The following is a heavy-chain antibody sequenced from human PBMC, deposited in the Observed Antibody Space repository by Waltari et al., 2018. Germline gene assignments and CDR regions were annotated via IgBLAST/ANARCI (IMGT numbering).Heavy chain of an antibody. V-gene: IGHV1-3*01. CDR2: VNGANGDT. J-gene: IGHJ1*01. CDR3: ARQSIYSGYD. Sequence: QVLLVQSGVEVKKPGASVKVSCRTSGFDFARSAIQWVRQAPGQSFEWMGWVNGANGDTKYSEKFQARVTFTRDTAVTTAYLEIKRLTFEDTGVYYCARQSIYSGYDWGQGTVVTVSS. CDR1: GFDFARSA. D-gene: IGHD5-12*01.